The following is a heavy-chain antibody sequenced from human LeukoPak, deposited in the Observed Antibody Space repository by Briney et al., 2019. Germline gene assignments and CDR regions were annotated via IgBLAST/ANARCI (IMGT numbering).Heavy chain of an antibody. CDR3: AKSEFVVVPAAEDY. Sequence: GGSLRLSCAASGFTFSSYAMSWVRHAPGKGLEWVSAISGSGGSTYYADSVKGRFTISRDNSKNTLYLQMNSLRAEDTAVYYCAKSEFVVVPAAEDYWGQGTLVTVSS. CDR2: ISGSGGST. V-gene: IGHV3-23*01. CDR1: GFTFSSYA. D-gene: IGHD2-2*01. J-gene: IGHJ4*02.